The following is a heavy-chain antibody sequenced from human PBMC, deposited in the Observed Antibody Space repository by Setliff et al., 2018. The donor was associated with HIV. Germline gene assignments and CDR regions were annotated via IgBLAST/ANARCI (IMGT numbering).Heavy chain of an antibody. CDR3: AYSGRQLRGPYFDF. Sequence: SGPTLVNPTPTLTLTCTFSGLSLSTSGVGVGWIRQSPGKALEWLAFIYWNNNKHYSTSIKSRLTVTKDTSKNRVVFTMTNMDPVDTATYYCAYSGRQLRGPYFDFWGQGTPVTVSS. CDR1: GLSLSTSGVG. CDR2: IYWNNNK. V-gene: IGHV2-5*01. D-gene: IGHD1-1*01. J-gene: IGHJ4*02.